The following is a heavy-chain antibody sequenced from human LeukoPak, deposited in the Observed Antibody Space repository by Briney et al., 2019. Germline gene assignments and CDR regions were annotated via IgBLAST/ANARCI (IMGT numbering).Heavy chain of an antibody. V-gene: IGHV3-15*01. CDR1: GFTFSNAW. CDR2: IKSKTDGGTT. Sequence: GGSLRLSCAASGFTFSNAWVSWVRQAPGKGLEWVGRIKSKTDGGTTDYAAPVKDRFTISRDDSKNTLYLQMNSLKTEDTAVYYCTTPSTYYSNYYYYGMDVWGQGTTVTVSS. CDR3: TTPSTYYSNYYYYGMDV. J-gene: IGHJ6*02. D-gene: IGHD4-11*01.